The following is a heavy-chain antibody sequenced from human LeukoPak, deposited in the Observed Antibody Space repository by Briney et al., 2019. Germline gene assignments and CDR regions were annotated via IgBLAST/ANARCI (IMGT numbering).Heavy chain of an antibody. CDR2: ISYDGSNK. D-gene: IGHD6-13*01. CDR3: ARDPQLGYFDY. V-gene: IGHV3-30-3*01. J-gene: IGHJ4*02. CDR1: GFTFSSYA. Sequence: GGSLRLSCAASGFTFSSYAMHWVRQAPGKGLEWVAVISYDGSNKYYADSVKGRFTISRDNSKNTLYLQVNSLRAEDTAVYYCARDPQLGYFDYWGQGTLVTVSS.